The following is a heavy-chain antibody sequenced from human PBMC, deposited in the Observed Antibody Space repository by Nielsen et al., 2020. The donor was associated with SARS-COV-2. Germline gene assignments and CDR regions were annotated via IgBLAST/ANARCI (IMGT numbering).Heavy chain of an antibody. CDR3: ARRSYYYDSSGYGPGAFDI. V-gene: IGHV4-39*07. D-gene: IGHD3-22*01. CDR2: INHSGST. J-gene: IGHJ3*02. CDR1: GGSISSGDYY. Sequence: SETLSLTCTVSGGSISSGDYYWSWIRQPPGKGLEWIGEINHSGSTNYNPSLKSRVTISVDTSKNQFSLKLSSVTAADTAVYYCARRSYYYDSSGYGPGAFDIWGQGTMVTVSS.